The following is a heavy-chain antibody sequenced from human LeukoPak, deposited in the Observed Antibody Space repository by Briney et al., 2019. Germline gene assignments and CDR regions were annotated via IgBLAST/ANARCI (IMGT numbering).Heavy chain of an antibody. CDR2: TIPILGTA. CDR1: GGTFSSYA. Sequence: ASVKVSCKASGGTFSSYAISWVRQAPGQGLEWMGGTIPILGTANYAQKFQGRVTITADESTSTAYMELSSLRSEDTAVYYCAREVVATIRGRGYFDYWGQGTLVTVSS. V-gene: IGHV1-69*13. CDR3: AREVVATIRGRGYFDY. D-gene: IGHD5-12*01. J-gene: IGHJ4*02.